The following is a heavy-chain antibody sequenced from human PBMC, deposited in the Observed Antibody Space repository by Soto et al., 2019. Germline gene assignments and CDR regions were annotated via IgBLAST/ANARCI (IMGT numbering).Heavy chain of an antibody. CDR2: IYYSGST. D-gene: IGHD2-15*01. V-gene: IGHV4-39*01. J-gene: IGHJ4*02. Sequence: SETLSLTCAVSGGSISSSSFYWGWIRQPPGKGLEWIGSIYYSGSTYYNPSLKSRVTISVDTSKNQFSLKLSSVTAADTAVYYCARHTPAISISDHWGQGTLVTVSS. CDR1: GGSISSSSFY. CDR3: ARHTPAISISDH.